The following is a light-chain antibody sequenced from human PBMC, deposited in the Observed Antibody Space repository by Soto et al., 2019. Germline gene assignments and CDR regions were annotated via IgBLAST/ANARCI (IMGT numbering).Light chain of an antibody. CDR3: SSHNPIGTLQI. J-gene: IGLJ1*01. Sequence: QSALTQPASVSGSPGQSITISCSGTSNDVGGYDLVSWYQQHPGKAPKLIIYEATKRPSGVSDRFSASKSGNTASLTISALQAEDEADYYCSSHNPIGTLQIFGPGTQLTVL. CDR2: EAT. CDR1: SNDVGGYDL. V-gene: IGLV2-14*02.